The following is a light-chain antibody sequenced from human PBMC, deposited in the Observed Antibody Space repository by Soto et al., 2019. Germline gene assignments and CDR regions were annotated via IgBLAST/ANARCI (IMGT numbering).Light chain of an antibody. V-gene: IGKV3-11*01. CDR1: QRVSSY. CDR2: DAS. J-gene: IGKJ1*01. CDR3: QQRSNWPPWT. Sequence: EIVLTQSPATLSLSPGERATLSCRASQRVSSYLAWYQQKPVQAPMLLIYDASNRATGIPARFSGSGSGTDFTLTISSLEPEDFAVYYCQQRSNWPPWTFGQGTKVEIK.